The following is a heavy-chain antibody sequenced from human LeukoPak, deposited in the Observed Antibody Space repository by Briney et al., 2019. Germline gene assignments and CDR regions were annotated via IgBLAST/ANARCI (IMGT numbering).Heavy chain of an antibody. CDR2: INPNSGGT. CDR1: GYTFTGYY. V-gene: IGHV1-2*02. CDR3: ARAGTLNPSEIDY. D-gene: IGHD1-1*01. Sequence: ASVKVSCKASGYTFTGYYMHWVRQAPGQGLEWMGWINPNSGGTNYAQKFQGRVTMTRDMSTSTVYMELSSLRSEDTAVYYCARAGTLNPSEIDYWGQGTLVTVSS. J-gene: IGHJ4*02.